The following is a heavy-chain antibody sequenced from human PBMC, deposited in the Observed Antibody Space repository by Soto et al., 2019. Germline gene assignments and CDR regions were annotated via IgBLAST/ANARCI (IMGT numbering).Heavy chain of an antibody. CDR3: ARMAYYDPDYYGMDV. J-gene: IGHJ6*02. V-gene: IGHV3-30-3*01. CDR2: ISYDETNK. D-gene: IGHD3-3*01. Sequence: GGSLRLSCASSGFTFNSYAMHWVRQAPGKGLEWVAVISYDETNKYYADSVKGRFTISRDNSKNTLYLQMNNLRAEDTAVYYCARMAYYDPDYYGMDVWGQGTTVTVSS. CDR1: GFTFNSYA.